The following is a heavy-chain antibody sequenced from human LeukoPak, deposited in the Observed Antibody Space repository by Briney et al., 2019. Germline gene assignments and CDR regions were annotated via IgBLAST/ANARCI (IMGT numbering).Heavy chain of an antibody. D-gene: IGHD3-10*01. Sequence: GRSLRLSCAAPGFTFSSYGMHWVRQAPGKGLEWVAVIWYDGSNKYYADSVKGRFTISRDNSKNTLYLQMNSLRAEDTAVYYCARDRYGSGSYYYSWGQGTLVTVSS. V-gene: IGHV3-33*01. CDR3: ARDRYGSGSYYYS. J-gene: IGHJ5*02. CDR1: GFTFSSYG. CDR2: IWYDGSNK.